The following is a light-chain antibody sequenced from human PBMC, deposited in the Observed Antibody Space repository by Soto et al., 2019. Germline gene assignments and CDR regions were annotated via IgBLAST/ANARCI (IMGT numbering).Light chain of an antibody. CDR2: DAS. CDR3: QHYNSYSST. Sequence: DIQMTQSPPTLPASLGDRVTITCRASQTISNWLAWYQEKPGKAPKLLIYDASILESGVPSRFSGSGSGTEFTLTISSLQPDDFAAYYCQHYNSYSSTFGQGTKVDI. V-gene: IGKV1-5*01. J-gene: IGKJ1*01. CDR1: QTISNW.